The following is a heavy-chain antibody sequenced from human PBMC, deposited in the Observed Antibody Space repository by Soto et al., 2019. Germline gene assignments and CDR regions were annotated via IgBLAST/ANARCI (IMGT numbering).Heavy chain of an antibody. CDR1: GGSISSGGYY. Sequence: QVQLQESGPGLVKPSQTLSLTCTVSGGSISSGGYYWSWIRQHPGKGLEWIGYIYYSGSTYYNPSLTSRVTISVDTSKIQFSLKLSSVTAADTAVYYCARDKVWFGEFYGMDVWGQGTTVTVSS. D-gene: IGHD3-10*01. CDR3: ARDKVWFGEFYGMDV. CDR2: IYYSGST. V-gene: IGHV4-31*03. J-gene: IGHJ6*02.